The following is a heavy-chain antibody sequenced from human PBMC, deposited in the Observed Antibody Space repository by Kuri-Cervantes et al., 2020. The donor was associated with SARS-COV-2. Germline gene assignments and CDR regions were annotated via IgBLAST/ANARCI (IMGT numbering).Heavy chain of an antibody. Sequence: ASVKISCKASGYTFTGYYMHWVRQAPGQGLEWMGWINPNSGGTNYAQKFQGRVTMTRDTSISTAYMELSGLRSEDTAVYYCAGSATGEGDYWGQGTLVTVSS. CDR2: INPNSGGT. CDR1: GYTFTGYY. D-gene: IGHD7-27*01. CDR3: AGSATGEGDY. V-gene: IGHV1-2*02. J-gene: IGHJ4*02.